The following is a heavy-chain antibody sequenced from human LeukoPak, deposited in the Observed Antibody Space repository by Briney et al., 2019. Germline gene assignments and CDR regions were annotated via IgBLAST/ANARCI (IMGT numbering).Heavy chain of an antibody. CDR3: ARELYSSGWYGVDY. D-gene: IGHD6-19*01. J-gene: IGHJ4*02. CDR1: GYTFTSYG. Sequence: ASVKVSCKASGYTFTSYGISWVRQAPGQGLEWMGWISAYNGNTNYAQKLQGRVTMTTDTSTSTAYMELRSLRSEDTAVYYCARELYSSGWYGVDYWGQGTLVTVSS. V-gene: IGHV1-18*01. CDR2: ISAYNGNT.